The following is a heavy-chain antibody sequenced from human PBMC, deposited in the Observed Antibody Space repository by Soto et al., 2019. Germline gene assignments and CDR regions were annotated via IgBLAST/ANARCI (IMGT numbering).Heavy chain of an antibody. J-gene: IGHJ3*01. V-gene: IGHV4-31*03. Sequence: SETLSLTCTVTGGSINGGNYYWSWIRQPPGKGLEWIGYISDSGNTFYTPSLASRLTVSLDTSQNYFTLELTSVTAADTAIYYCARDLKNDSGDYIVLDAFDVWGHGTMVTVSS. D-gene: IGHD4-17*01. CDR1: GGSINGGNYY. CDR2: ISDSGNT. CDR3: ARDLKNDSGDYIVLDAFDV.